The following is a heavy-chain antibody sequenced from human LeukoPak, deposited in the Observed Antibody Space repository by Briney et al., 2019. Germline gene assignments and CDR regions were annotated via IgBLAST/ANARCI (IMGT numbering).Heavy chain of an antibody. Sequence: HAGGSLRLSCAASGFTFSSYAMHWVRQAPGKGLEWVAVISYDGSNKYYADSVKGRFTISRDNSKNTLYLQMNSLRAEDTAVYYCATSTVVYSYGFDAFDIWGQGTMVTVSS. CDR3: ATSTVVYSYGFDAFDI. J-gene: IGHJ3*02. CDR1: GFTFSSYA. D-gene: IGHD5-18*01. V-gene: IGHV3-30-3*01. CDR2: ISYDGSNK.